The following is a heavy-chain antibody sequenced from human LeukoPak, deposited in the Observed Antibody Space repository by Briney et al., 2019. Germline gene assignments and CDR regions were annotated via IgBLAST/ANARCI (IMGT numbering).Heavy chain of an antibody. J-gene: IGHJ3*02. CDR3: ATVPYDSSGYYLSDAFDI. CDR1: GYTFSSYG. CDR2: ISAYNGNT. Sequence: ASVKVSCKASGYTFSSYGISWVRQAPGQGLEWMGWISAYNGNTNYAQKFQGRVTMITDTSTSTAYMELRSLRSEDTAVYYCATVPYDSSGYYLSDAFDIWGQGTMVTVSS. D-gene: IGHD3-22*01. V-gene: IGHV1-18*01.